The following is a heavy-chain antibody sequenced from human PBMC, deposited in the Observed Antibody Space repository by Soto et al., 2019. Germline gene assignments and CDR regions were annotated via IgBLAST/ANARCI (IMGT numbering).Heavy chain of an antibody. CDR3: ARHRGYSSFDY. CDR2: LKEDGSER. V-gene: IGHV3-7*01. J-gene: IGHJ4*02. D-gene: IGHD5-18*01. CDR1: GFTFSSSW. Sequence: GGFLRLSCASPGFTFSSSWMNAVRQGPGKGLEWVAGLKEDGSERYYVDFVKGRFTISRDNVEKSLYLQMNSLRGEDTAVYFCARHRGYSSFDYWGLGTLVTVSS.